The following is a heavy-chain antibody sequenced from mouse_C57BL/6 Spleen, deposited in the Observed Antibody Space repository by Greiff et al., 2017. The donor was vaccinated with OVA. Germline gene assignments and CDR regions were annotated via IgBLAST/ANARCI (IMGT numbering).Heavy chain of an antibody. V-gene: IGHV1-72*01. Sequence: QVQLQQPGAELVKPGASVKLSCKASGYTFTSYWMHWVKQRPGRGLEWIGRIDPNSGGTKYNEKFKSKATLTVDKPSSTAYMQLSSLTSEDSAVYYWAREDQLGLWYVDDWGTGTTVTVSS. J-gene: IGHJ1*03. CDR1: GYTFTSYW. CDR3: AREDQLGLWYVDD. D-gene: IGHD4-1*02. CDR2: IDPNSGGT.